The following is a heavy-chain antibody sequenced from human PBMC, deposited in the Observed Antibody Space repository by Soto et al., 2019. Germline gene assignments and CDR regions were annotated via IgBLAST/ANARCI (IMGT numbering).Heavy chain of an antibody. J-gene: IGHJ4*02. CDR3: ARRMASGYDY. Sequence: QVQLQQWGAGLLKPSETLSLTCAVYVGSFRGYYWSWIRQPPEQGLEWIGEINHSGSTSCNPSLKSRVTISVDRSKNQFSLKLNSVTAADTAVYYCARRMASGYDYWGQGNLVTVSS. V-gene: IGHV4-34*01. CDR1: VGSFRGYY. CDR2: INHSGST. D-gene: IGHD2-8*01.